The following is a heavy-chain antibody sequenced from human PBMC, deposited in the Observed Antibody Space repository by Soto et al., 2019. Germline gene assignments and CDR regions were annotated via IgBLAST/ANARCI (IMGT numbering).Heavy chain of an antibody. D-gene: IGHD6-6*01. CDR2: ISAYNGNT. Sequence: ASVKVSCKASGYTFTSYGISWVRQAPGQGLEWMGWISAYNGNTNYAQKLQGRVTMTTDTSTSTAYMELRSLRSDDTAVYYCARDIGSSHHTYYYYYYMDVWGKGTTVTVSS. CDR3: ARDIGSSHHTYYYYYYMDV. V-gene: IGHV1-18*01. J-gene: IGHJ6*03. CDR1: GYTFTSYG.